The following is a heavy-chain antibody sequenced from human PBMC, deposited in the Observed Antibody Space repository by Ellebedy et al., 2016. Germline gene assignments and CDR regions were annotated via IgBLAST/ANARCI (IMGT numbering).Heavy chain of an antibody. V-gene: IGHV3-23*01. D-gene: IGHD3-10*01. CDR3: ARDAYGSGGSFDP. Sequence: GGSLRLXCTASGFTFSSYAMSWVRQAPGKGLKWVSGISRSGDSTYYADSVKGRFTISRDNPKNTLYLQMNSLRAEDTAVYYCARDAYGSGGSFDPWGQGTLVTVSS. CDR1: GFTFSSYA. J-gene: IGHJ5*02. CDR2: ISRSGDST.